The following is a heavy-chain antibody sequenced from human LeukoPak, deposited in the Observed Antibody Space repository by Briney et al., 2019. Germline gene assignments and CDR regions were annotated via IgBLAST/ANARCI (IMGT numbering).Heavy chain of an antibody. D-gene: IGHD4-11*01. CDR2: FYNSGYFYNSGGT. CDR1: GASLSDHY. Sequence: SEALSLTCTDSGASLSDHYWSWIRQSPGKGLEWIGYFYNSGYFYNSGGTNYNPSLKSRVTISGDTSKNQFSLKLTSVTAADTAVYYCARGFNDYNNDVYFYYMDIWGKGTTVTVSS. J-gene: IGHJ6*03. V-gene: IGHV4-59*11. CDR3: ARGFNDYNNDVYFYYMDI.